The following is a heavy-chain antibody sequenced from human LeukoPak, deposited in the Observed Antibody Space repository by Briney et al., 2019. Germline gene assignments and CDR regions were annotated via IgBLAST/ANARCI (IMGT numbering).Heavy chain of an antibody. V-gene: IGHV5-51*01. CDR1: GYSFSDYW. J-gene: IGHJ6*03. CDR3: ARLYTSGWYPPGYYYHYYMDV. D-gene: IGHD6-19*01. Sequence: PGESLKISCKGSGYSFSDYWIGWVRQMPGKGLEWMGIIYPGDSDTRYSPSFQGQVTISADKSISTAYLQWSSLKASDTAIYYCARLYTSGWYPPGYYYHYYMDVWGKGTTVTISS. CDR2: IYPGDSDT.